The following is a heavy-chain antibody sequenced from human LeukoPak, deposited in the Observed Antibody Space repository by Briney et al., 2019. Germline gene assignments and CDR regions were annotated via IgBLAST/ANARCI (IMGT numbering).Heavy chain of an antibody. CDR2: IGGDGSGT. J-gene: IGHJ3*02. Sequence: AGGSLRPSCAASGFIFSNYAMIWVRQAPGKGLEWVSVIGGDGSGTFYADSVKGRFTISRDNSKNTLFLQMNAVRVDDTAVYYCAKDGISNNRMYDALDIWGQGTTVTVSS. CDR3: AKDGISNNRMYDALDI. V-gene: IGHV3-23*01. D-gene: IGHD1-14*01. CDR1: GFIFSNYA.